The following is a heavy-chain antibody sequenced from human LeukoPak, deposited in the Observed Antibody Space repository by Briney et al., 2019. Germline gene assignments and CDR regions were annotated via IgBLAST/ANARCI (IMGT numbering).Heavy chain of an antibody. V-gene: IGHV3-30*18. D-gene: IGHD3-10*01. J-gene: IGHJ4*02. Sequence: GGSLRLSCAASGFTFSDYYMSWIRQAPGKGLEWVAVISYDGSNKYYADSVKGRFTISRDNSKHTLYLQMNSLRAEDTALYYCAKDIFTMVRGVVDYWGQGTLVTVSS. CDR1: GFTFSDYY. CDR2: ISYDGSNK. CDR3: AKDIFTMVRGVVDY.